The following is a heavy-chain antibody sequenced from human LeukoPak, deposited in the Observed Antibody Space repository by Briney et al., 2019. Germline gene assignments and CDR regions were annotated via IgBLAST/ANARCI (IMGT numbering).Heavy chain of an antibody. CDR3: ASTVYSYGQYYFDY. J-gene: IGHJ4*02. CDR1: GGTFSSYA. V-gene: IGHV1-69*01. D-gene: IGHD5-18*01. Sequence: GSSVKVSCKASGGTFSSYAISWVRQAPGQGLEWMGGIIPIFGTANYAQKFQGRVTITADESTSTAYMELSSLRSEDTAVYYCASTVYSYGQYYFDYWGQGTLVTVSS. CDR2: IIPIFGTA.